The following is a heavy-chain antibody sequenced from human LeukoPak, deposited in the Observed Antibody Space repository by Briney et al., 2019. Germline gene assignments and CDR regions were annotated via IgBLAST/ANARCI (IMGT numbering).Heavy chain of an antibody. D-gene: IGHD1-26*01. J-gene: IGHJ6*02. CDR2: ISSSSSTI. CDR1: GFTFSSYS. Sequence: GGSLRLSCAASGFTFSSYSMNWVRQAPGKGLEWVSYISSSSSTIYYADSVKGRFTISRDNAKNSLYLQMNSLRAEDTAVYYCATRQVGATPYYYYYGMDVWGQGTTVTVSS. CDR3: ATRQVGATPYYYYYGMDV. V-gene: IGHV3-48*04.